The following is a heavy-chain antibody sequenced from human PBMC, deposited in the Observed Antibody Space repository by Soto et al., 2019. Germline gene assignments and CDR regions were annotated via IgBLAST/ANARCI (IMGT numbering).Heavy chain of an antibody. Sequence: PAWSLRLSCAASGFTVRISTVTWVRQAPGKGLEWVSSISSSGSYIHYADSVKGRFTISRDNAKTSLFLQMDGLRAEVTVVFYCSKAVETSSDGRNELDSLG. CDR1: GFTVRIST. J-gene: IGHJ5*01. V-gene: IGHV3-21*01. CDR2: ISSSGSYI. CDR3: SKAVETSSDGRNELDS. D-gene: IGHD5-18*01.